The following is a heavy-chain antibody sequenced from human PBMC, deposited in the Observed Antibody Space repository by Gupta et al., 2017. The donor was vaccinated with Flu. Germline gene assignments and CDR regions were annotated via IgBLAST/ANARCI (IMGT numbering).Heavy chain of an antibody. J-gene: IGHJ6*03. CDR2: IKQDGSEK. Sequence: WVRQAPGKGLEWVANIKQDGSEKYYVDSVRGRFTISRDNAKKSLYLQMNRLRAEDTDVYYCGRERVPEGIGKDSNYYYMDVWGKGTTVTVS. CDR3: GRERVPEGIGKDSNYYYMDV. D-gene: IGHD1-26*01. V-gene: IGHV3-7*01.